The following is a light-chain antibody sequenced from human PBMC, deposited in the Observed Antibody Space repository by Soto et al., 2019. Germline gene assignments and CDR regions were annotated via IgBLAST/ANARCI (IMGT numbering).Light chain of an antibody. J-gene: IGLJ1*01. Sequence: QSALTQPASVSGSPGQSITISCTGSSSDIGAFNYVAWYQQHPGKAPKLIIHGVTNRPSGVSSRFSGSKSDYPASLTISGLQAEDEADYYCSSYTTAFFYVFGTGTKLTVL. CDR3: SSYTTAFFYV. CDR2: GVT. V-gene: IGLV2-14*01. CDR1: SSDIGAFNY.